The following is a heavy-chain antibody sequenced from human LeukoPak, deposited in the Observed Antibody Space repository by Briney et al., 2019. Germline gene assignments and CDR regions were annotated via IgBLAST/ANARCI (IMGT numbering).Heavy chain of an antibody. V-gene: IGHV5-51*01. D-gene: IGHD5-12*01. CDR3: ARSPRGYDFDH. Sequence: GESLKISCKGSGYSFTSYWIGWVRQMPGKGLEWMGIINPGDSETRYSPSFQGLVTISADKSISTAYLQWSSLKASDTAMYYCARSPRGYDFDHWGQGTLVTVSS. CDR1: GYSFTSYW. CDR2: INPGDSET. J-gene: IGHJ4*02.